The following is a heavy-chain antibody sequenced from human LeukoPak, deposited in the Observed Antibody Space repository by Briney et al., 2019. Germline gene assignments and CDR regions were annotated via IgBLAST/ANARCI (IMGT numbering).Heavy chain of an antibody. Sequence: GGSLRLSCAASGFTFSSYAMHWVRQAPGKGLEYVSAISSNGGSTYYADSVKGRFTISRDNSKNTLYLQMSSLRAEDTAVYYCVKTTRSGWYNLFFDYWGQGTLVTVSS. CDR1: GFTFSSYA. J-gene: IGHJ4*02. V-gene: IGHV3-64D*06. D-gene: IGHD6-19*01. CDR2: ISSNGGST. CDR3: VKTTRSGWYNLFFDY.